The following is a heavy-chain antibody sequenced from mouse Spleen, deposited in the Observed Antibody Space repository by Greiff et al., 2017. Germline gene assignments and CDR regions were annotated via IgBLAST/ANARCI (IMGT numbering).Heavy chain of an antibody. V-gene: IGHV2-6*01. CDR3: ARIHYYDGSYAMDY. CDR1: GFSLTSYG. CDR2: IWGGGST. Sequence: VQRVESGPGLVAPSQSLSITCTVSGFSLTSYGVDWVRQSPGKGLEWLGVIWGGGSTNYNSALKSRLSISKDNSKSQVFLKMNSLQTDDTAMYYCARIHYYDGSYAMDYWGQGTSVTVSS. J-gene: IGHJ4*01. D-gene: IGHD1-1*01.